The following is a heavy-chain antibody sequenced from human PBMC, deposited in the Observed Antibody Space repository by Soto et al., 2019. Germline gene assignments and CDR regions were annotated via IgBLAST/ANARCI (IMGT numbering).Heavy chain of an antibody. Sequence: VSLRLSCAGSGFTFGSYAMTWVRQAPGKGLEWVSTTRSNGEYTYYSNSVKGRFTGSRDNSKVTRYLEMSSLRAEDKAVYYCPKHSKGVEVSAARVYGMDGWGLGT. D-gene: IGHD2-2*01. CDR2: TRSNGEYT. V-gene: IGHV3-23*01. CDR3: PKHSKGVEVSAARVYGMDG. CDR1: GFTFGSYA. J-gene: IGHJ6*02.